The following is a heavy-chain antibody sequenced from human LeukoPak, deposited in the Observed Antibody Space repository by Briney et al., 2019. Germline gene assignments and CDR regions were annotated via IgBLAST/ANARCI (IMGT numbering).Heavy chain of an antibody. D-gene: IGHD2/OR15-2a*01. V-gene: IGHV4-61*02. CDR1: GGSISSGSYY. J-gene: IGHJ4*02. CDR2: IYTSGST. Sequence: SETLSLTCTVSGGSISSGSYYWSWIRQPAGKGLEWIGRIYTSGSTNYNPSLKSRVTISVDTSKNQFSLKLSSVTAAVTAVYYCARGEYGLFDYWGQGTLVTVSS. CDR3: ARGEYGLFDY.